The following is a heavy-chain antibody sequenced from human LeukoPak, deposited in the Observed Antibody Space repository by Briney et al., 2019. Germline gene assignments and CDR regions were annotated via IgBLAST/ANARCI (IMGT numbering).Heavy chain of an antibody. Sequence: NPSETLSLTCTVSGGSISSYYWSWIRQPPGKGLEWIGYIYYSGSTNYNPSLKSRVTISVDTSKNQFSLKLSSVTAADTAVYYCARLNCGGDCYPEYYYGMDVWGQGTTVTVSS. J-gene: IGHJ6*02. V-gene: IGHV4-59*08. CDR3: ARLNCGGDCYPEYYYGMDV. CDR1: GGSISSYY. D-gene: IGHD2-21*02. CDR2: IYYSGST.